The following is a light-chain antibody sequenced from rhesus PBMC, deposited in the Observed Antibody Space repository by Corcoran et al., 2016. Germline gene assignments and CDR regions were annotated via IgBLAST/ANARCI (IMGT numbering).Light chain of an antibody. V-gene: IGLV2S7*01. CDR2: EVN. J-gene: IGLJ6*01. CDR3: CSYSIRNTEV. Sequence: QPAPTQPPSVSGSPGQSVTISCTGSSSDVGDYNFVSWYQMYPGKAPKLMLYEVNKRPSGVSDRFSGSKSGNTASLTISGLQAEDEADYYCCSYSIRNTEVFGSGTKLTVL. CDR1: SSDVGDYNF.